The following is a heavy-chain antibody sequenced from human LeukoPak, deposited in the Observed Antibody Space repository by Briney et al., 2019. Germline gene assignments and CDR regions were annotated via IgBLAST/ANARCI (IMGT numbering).Heavy chain of an antibody. Sequence: GGSLRLSCAASGFTFSSYEMNWVRQAPGKGLEWVAVLWYDGSNKYYADSVKGRFTISRDNSKKMLFLQMNSLRAEDTAVYYCARDSGGFQLNFDYWGQGTLVTVSS. CDR3: ARDSGGFQLNFDY. CDR2: LWYDGSNK. J-gene: IGHJ4*02. V-gene: IGHV3-33*08. CDR1: GFTFSSYE. D-gene: IGHD3-10*01.